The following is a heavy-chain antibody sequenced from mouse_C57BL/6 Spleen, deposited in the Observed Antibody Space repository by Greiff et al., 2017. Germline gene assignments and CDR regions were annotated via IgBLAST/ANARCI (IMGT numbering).Heavy chain of an antibody. V-gene: IGHV14-2*01. CDR3: DSGSTYYAMDY. D-gene: IGHD1-1*02. Sequence: EVQLQQSGAELVKPGASVKLSCTASGFNIKDYYMHWVKQRPEQGLEWIGRIDPADGETNYTPKFKGKATITADTSSNTAYLQLSSLTSEDTSGCYSDSGSTYYAMDYWGQGTSVTVSS. CDR2: IDPADGET. CDR1: GFNIKDYY. J-gene: IGHJ4*01.